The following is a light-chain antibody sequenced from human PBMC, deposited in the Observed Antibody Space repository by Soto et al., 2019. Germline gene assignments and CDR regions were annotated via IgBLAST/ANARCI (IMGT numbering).Light chain of an antibody. V-gene: IGKV3-11*01. CDR2: GAS. Sequence: EIGMTQSPATLSLSPGERATLSCRASQSVGKYLVWYQQKPGQAPRLLIFGASSRATGIPDRFSGSGSGTEFTLTISRLEPEDFAVYYCQQRSNWPPEITFGQGTRLEIK. J-gene: IGKJ5*01. CDR1: QSVGKY. CDR3: QQRSNWPPEIT.